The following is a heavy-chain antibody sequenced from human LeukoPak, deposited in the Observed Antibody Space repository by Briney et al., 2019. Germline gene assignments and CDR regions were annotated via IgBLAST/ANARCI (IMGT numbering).Heavy chain of an antibody. D-gene: IGHD2-2*01. CDR1: AFTLSSYC. CDR2: IKHGGSEK. V-gene: IGHV3-7*04. J-gene: IGHJ3*02. CDR3: ARFQYQLLDAFDI. Sequence: PGGSLRLSCAASAFTLSSYCMSSVRQAPRKGLEWVANIKHGGSEKYYVDSVKGRFTISRDNATNSLYLQMNSLRAEDRAVYYCARFQYQLLDAFDIWGQGTMVTVSS.